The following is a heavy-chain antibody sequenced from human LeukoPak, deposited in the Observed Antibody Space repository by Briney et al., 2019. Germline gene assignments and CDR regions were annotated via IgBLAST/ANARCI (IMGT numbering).Heavy chain of an antibody. Sequence: PGGSLRLSCAASGFTFSSYSMNWVRQAPGKGLEWVSSISSSSSYIYYADSVKGRFTISRDNAKNSLYLQMNSLRAEDTAVYYCARDEEDSSGYYHENRFDPWGQGTLVTVSS. CDR1: GFTFSSYS. V-gene: IGHV3-21*01. CDR2: ISSSSSYI. D-gene: IGHD3-22*01. J-gene: IGHJ5*02. CDR3: ARDEEDSSGYYHENRFDP.